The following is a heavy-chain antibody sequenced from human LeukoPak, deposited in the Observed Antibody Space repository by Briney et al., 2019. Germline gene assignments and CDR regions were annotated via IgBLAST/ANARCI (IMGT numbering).Heavy chain of an antibody. V-gene: IGHV3-9*01. D-gene: IGHD1-26*01. CDR2: ISWNSGSI. CDR1: GFTFDDYA. CDR3: AKAHIMLRELLDY. J-gene: IGHJ4*02. Sequence: PGGSLRLSCAASGFTFDDYAMHWGRQAPGKGLEWVSGISWNSGSIGYADSVKGRFTISRDNAKNSLYLQMNSLRAEDTALYYCAKAHIMLRELLDYWGQGTLVTVSS.